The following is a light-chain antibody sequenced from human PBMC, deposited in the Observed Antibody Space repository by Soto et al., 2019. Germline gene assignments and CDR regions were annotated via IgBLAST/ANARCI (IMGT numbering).Light chain of an antibody. J-gene: IGLJ1*01. CDR3: QAWDSISYV. V-gene: IGLV3-1*01. CDR1: KLGDKY. CDR2: QDS. Sequence: SYELTQPPSVSVSPGQTASITCSGDKLGDKYACWYQQKPGQSPVLAIYQDSKRPSGIPERFSGSNSGNTATLTISGTQAMDEADYYCQAWDSISYVFGTGTKVTVL.